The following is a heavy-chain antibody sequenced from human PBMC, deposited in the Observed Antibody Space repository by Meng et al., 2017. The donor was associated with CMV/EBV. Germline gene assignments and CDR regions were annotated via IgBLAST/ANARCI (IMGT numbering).Heavy chain of an antibody. J-gene: IGHJ6*02. V-gene: IGHV3-21*01. Sequence: GGSLRLSCAASGFTFSSYSMNWVRQAPGKGLEWVSSISSSSYIYYADSVKGRFTIPRDNAKNSLYLQMNSLRAEDTAVYYCARMEGYCSSTSCNYYYYGMDVWGQGTTVTVSS. CDR2: ISSSSYI. D-gene: IGHD2-2*01. CDR1: GFTFSSYS. CDR3: ARMEGYCSSTSCNYYYYGMDV.